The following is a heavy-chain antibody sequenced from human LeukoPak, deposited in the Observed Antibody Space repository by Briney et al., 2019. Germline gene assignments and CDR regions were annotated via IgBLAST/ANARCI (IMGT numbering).Heavy chain of an antibody. CDR3: AGDPGHSYGSREGFDC. J-gene: IGHJ4*02. Sequence: PGGPLRLTCALSILTFSNYNTHGARHAPGKGLERPSHPRSTRVSTFYAGSVKGRFTISRHNAKESLYLKMNSLRAEDTVIYYCAGDPGHSYGSREGFDCWGLGTLVSVSS. CDR1: ILTFSNYN. D-gene: IGHD5-18*01. CDR2: PRSTRVST. V-gene: IGHV3-48*01.